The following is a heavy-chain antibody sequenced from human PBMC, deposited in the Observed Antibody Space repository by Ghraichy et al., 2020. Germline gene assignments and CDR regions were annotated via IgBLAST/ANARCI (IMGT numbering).Heavy chain of an antibody. Sequence: SETLSLTCTVSGGSISSYYWSWIRQPPGKGLEWIGYIYYSGYINSNPPLKSRVTMSVDTSKNQFSLNLTSVTAADTAVYYCARVRAFGTVEGYGSGNDYFDYWGQGTLVTVSS. CDR1: GGSISSYY. J-gene: IGHJ4*02. V-gene: IGHV4-59*01. CDR2: IYYSGYI. D-gene: IGHD3-10*01. CDR3: ARVRAFGTVEGYGSGNDYFDY.